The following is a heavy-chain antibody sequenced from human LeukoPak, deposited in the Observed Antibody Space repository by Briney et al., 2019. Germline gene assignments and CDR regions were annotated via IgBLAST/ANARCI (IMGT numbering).Heavy chain of an antibody. Sequence: SETLSLTCTVSGGSISSYFWSWIRQPAGKGLEYIGRIYPSGSTNYNPSLKSRVTMSVDTSKNQFSLKLSSVTAADTAVYYCARLDSSGYYYLDYWGQGTLVTVSS. D-gene: IGHD3-22*01. J-gene: IGHJ4*02. CDR1: GGSISSYF. CDR3: ARLDSSGYYYLDY. V-gene: IGHV4-4*07. CDR2: IYPSGST.